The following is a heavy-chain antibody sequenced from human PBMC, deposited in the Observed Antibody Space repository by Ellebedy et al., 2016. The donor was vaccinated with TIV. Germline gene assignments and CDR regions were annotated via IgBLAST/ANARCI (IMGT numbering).Heavy chain of an antibody. J-gene: IGHJ4*02. Sequence: GSLRLXCAVYGGSFSGYYWSWIRQPPGKGLEWIGEINHSGSTNYNPSLKSRVTISVDTSKNQFSLKLSSVTAADTAVYYCARGLIAVTGTLVFDYWGQGTLVTVSS. D-gene: IGHD6-19*01. CDR3: ARGLIAVTGTLVFDY. CDR2: INHSGST. CDR1: GGSFSGYY. V-gene: IGHV4-34*01.